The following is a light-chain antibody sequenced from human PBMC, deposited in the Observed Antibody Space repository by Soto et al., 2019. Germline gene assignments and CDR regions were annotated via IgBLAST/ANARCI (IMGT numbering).Light chain of an antibody. J-gene: IGKJ3*01. V-gene: IGKV3-15*01. CDR2: DAS. CDR3: QQYYTTPVT. Sequence: EIVMTQSPGTLSVSPGERATLSCRASQSVRSKLAWYQQKPGQAPRLLIYDASTRATGIPARFSGSGSGTEFTLTISSLQSEDFAVYYCQQYYTTPVTFGPGTKVDIK. CDR1: QSVRSK.